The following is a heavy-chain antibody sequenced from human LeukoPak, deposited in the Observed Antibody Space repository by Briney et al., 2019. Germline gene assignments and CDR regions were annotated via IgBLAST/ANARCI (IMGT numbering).Heavy chain of an antibody. J-gene: IGHJ1*01. CDR3: ARPACSSTSCYPCFQY. Sequence: GESLKISCKASGYIFTSYWIGWVRQMPGKGLEWMAIIYPPNSDTRYSPSFQGQVTISADQSISTAYLQWSSLKASDTAMYYCARPACSSTSCYPCFQYWGQGTLVTV. CDR1: GYIFTSYW. D-gene: IGHD2-2*01. V-gene: IGHV5-51*01. CDR2: IYPPNSDT.